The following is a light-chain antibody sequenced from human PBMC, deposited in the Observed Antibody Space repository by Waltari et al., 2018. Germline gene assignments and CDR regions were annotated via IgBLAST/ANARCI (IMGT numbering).Light chain of an antibody. V-gene: IGKV3-20*01. CDR1: QSVSRA. CDR2: GAS. Sequence: SCGASQSVSRALTWCQQKPGQAPRLLIYGASTRATGIPDRFSCSGSGTDFSLTISRLEPDDFAVYYCQHYLRLPVTFGQGTTVEI. CDR3: QHYLRLPVT. J-gene: IGKJ1*01.